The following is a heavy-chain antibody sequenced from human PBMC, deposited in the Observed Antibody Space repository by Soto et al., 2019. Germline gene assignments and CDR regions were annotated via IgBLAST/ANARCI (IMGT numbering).Heavy chain of an antibody. Sequence: GESLKISCAASGFTFSSYDMHWVRQATGKGLEWVSAIGTAGDTYYPGSVKGRFTISRENAKNSLYLQMNSLRAGDTAVYYCARKRMEHDAFDIWGQGTMVTVSS. D-gene: IGHD1-26*01. J-gene: IGHJ3*02. CDR2: IGTAGDT. V-gene: IGHV3-13*01. CDR1: GFTFSSYD. CDR3: ARKRMEHDAFDI.